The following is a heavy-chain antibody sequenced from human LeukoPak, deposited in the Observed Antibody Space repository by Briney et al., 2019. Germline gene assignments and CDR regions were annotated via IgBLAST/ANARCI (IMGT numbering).Heavy chain of an antibody. V-gene: IGHV1-69*06. D-gene: IGHD1-1*01. CDR2: IIPIFGTA. Sequence: ASVKVSCKASGGTFSSYAIRWVRQAPGHGLEWTGGIIPIFGTANYAQKFQGRVTITADKSTSTAYMELSSLRSEDTAVYYCARAEGASGKRTFDYWGQGTLVTVSS. CDR3: ARAEGASGKRTFDY. J-gene: IGHJ4*02. CDR1: GGTFSSYA.